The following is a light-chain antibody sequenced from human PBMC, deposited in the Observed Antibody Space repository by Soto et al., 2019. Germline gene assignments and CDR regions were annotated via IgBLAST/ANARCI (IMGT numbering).Light chain of an antibody. V-gene: IGKV1-5*03. J-gene: IGKJ1*01. Sequence: DIQMTQSPSTLSASVGDRVTITCRASQSISSWLAWYQQKPGKAPKLLIYKASSLESGVPSRFSGSGSGTDFTLTISSLQPDDFATYYCQQYNSLWTFGQGTKVAIK. CDR2: KAS. CDR1: QSISSW. CDR3: QQYNSLWT.